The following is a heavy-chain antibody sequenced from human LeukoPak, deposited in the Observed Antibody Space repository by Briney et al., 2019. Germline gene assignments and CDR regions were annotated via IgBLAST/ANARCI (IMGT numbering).Heavy chain of an antibody. V-gene: IGHV4-59*01. Sequence: WETLSLTCTVSGDSISSFYWSWIRQPPGKGLEWIGYIQYTGSTNLNPSLKSRVTISQDTSKNQFSLKLGSVTAADTAVYYCARGTTVTTLDWGQGTLVTVS. CDR3: ARGTTVTTLD. J-gene: IGHJ4*02. D-gene: IGHD4-17*01. CDR2: IQYTGST. CDR1: GDSISSFY.